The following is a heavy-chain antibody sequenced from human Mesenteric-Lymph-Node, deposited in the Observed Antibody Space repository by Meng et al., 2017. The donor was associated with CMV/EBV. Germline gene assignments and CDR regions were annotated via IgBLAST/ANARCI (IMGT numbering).Heavy chain of an antibody. D-gene: IGHD1-26*01. J-gene: IGHJ4*02. CDR2: IRYDGSNK. CDR1: GFTFSSYG. CDR3: ASWGTGGANSDY. V-gene: IGHV3-30*02. Sequence: GESLKISCAASGFTFSSYGMHWVRQAPGKGLEWVAFIRYDGSNKYYADSVKGRFTISRDNSKNTLYLQMNSLRAEDTAVYYCASWGTGGANSDYWGQGTLVTVSS.